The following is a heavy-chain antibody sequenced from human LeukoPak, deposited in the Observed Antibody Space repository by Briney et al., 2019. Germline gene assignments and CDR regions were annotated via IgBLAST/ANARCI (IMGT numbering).Heavy chain of an antibody. CDR3: ARDLYDSSGYYYGY. J-gene: IGHJ4*02. D-gene: IGHD3-22*01. CDR2: IYYSGST. V-gene: IGHV4-39*07. CDR1: GGSISSSSYY. Sequence: PSETLSLTCTVSGGSISSSSYYWGWIRQPPGKGLEWIGSIYYSGSTYYNPSLKSRVTISVDTSKNQFSLKLSSVTAADTAVYYCARDLYDSSGYYYGYWGQGTLVTVSS.